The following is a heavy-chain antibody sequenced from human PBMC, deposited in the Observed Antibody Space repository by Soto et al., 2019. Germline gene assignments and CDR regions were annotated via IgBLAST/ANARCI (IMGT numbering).Heavy chain of an antibody. CDR1: GFIFSNFD. J-gene: IGHJ4*02. D-gene: IGHD1-1*01. V-gene: IGHV3-23*01. Sequence: EVQLLESGGDLVQPGGSLRLSCAASGFIFSNFDMNWVRQAPGKGLEWVSGISGRGATTFYADSLKGRFTISRDNSKNTLYLQMNSLRAEYTAVYYCAKGAGTSSERYWGQGTLVTVSS. CDR2: ISGRGATT. CDR3: AKGAGTSSERY.